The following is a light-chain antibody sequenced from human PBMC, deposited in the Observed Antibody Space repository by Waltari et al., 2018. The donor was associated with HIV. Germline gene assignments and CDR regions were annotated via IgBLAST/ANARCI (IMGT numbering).Light chain of an antibody. V-gene: IGLV1-47*01. J-gene: IGLJ3*02. CDR3: AAWDDSLGGRGL. Sequence: QSVLTQPPSATGTPGQRVTISCSGSSSNIGSNYVHWYQQLPGTTPQLLIYRNNQPPAGVPDRFSASKSGTSASLAIRGLRSEDEGDYYCAAWDDSLGGRGLFGGGTRLTVL. CDR2: RNN. CDR1: SSNIGSNY.